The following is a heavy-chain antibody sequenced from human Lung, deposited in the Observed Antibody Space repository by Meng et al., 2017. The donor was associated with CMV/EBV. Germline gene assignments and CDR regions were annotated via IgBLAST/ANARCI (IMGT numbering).Heavy chain of an antibody. Sequence: SXAASGFTVSNNYMSWVRQAPGKGLEWVSVIYSGGSTNYADSVKGRFTISRDNSKNTLYLQMNSLRAEDTAVYYCAKFRGGIYYVYYFDYWGQGXLVTVSS. CDR2: IYSGGST. CDR3: AKFRGGIYYVYYFDY. J-gene: IGHJ4*02. D-gene: IGHD1-26*01. CDR1: GFTVSNNY. V-gene: IGHV3-53*01.